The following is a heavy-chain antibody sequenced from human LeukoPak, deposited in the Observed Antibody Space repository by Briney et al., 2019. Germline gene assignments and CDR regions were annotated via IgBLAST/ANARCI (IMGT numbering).Heavy chain of an antibody. V-gene: IGHV4-59*01. CDR2: IYYSGST. Sequence: SETLSLTCPVSGRSISSYYRSWIRQPPGKVVEWIGYIYYSGSTNYNPALKSRVTISVDTSKNQFSLKLSSVTAADTAVYYCARGYQLLSSIWGQGTLVTVSS. D-gene: IGHD2-2*01. CDR3: ARGYQLLSSI. CDR1: GRSISSYY. J-gene: IGHJ4*02.